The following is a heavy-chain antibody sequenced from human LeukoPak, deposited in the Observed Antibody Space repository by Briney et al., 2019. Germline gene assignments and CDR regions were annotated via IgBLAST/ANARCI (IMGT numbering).Heavy chain of an antibody. V-gene: IGHV3-49*04. CDR3: TREATLYSSSWSYYYYMDV. CDR1: GFTFGDYA. D-gene: IGHD6-13*01. Sequence: GGSLRLSCAASGFTFGDYAMSWVRQAPGKGLEWVGFIRSKAYGGTTEYAASVKGRFTISRDDSKSIAYLQMNSLKTEDTAVYYCTREATLYSSSWSYYYYMDVWGKGTTVTVSS. J-gene: IGHJ6*03. CDR2: IRSKAYGGTT.